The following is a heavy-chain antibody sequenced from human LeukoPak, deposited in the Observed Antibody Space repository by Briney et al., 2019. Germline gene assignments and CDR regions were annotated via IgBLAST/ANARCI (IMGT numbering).Heavy chain of an antibody. Sequence: SETLSLTCSASGCSISIYYWNWIRQRPGKGLEWIGDIYNSGTTTINPSFKSRVTMSVDTSKSHFYLKLSDVTPADTAFYYCERDYSRDGFYIWGQGKLVIVSS. V-gene: IGHV4-59*13. CDR1: GCSISIYY. CDR3: ERDYSRDGFYI. D-gene: IGHD2-21*01. CDR2: IYNSGTT. J-gene: IGHJ3*02.